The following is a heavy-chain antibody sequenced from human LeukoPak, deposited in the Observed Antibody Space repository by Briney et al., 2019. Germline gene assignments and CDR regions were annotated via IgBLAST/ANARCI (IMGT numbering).Heavy chain of an antibody. CDR3: ATVAAGFY. Sequence: PGGSLRLSCTASGSSFSAYSMNWVRQAPGKGLQWVSSISGTSTYIYYADSVRGRFTISRDNTKNSLYLQMSSLRAEDTAVYYCATVAAGFYWGQGTLVTVSS. D-gene: IGHD6-13*01. V-gene: IGHV3-21*01. CDR2: ISGTSTYI. CDR1: GSSFSAYS. J-gene: IGHJ4*02.